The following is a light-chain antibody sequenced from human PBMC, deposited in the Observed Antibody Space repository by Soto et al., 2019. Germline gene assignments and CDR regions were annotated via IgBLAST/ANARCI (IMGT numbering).Light chain of an antibody. CDR3: EAWDDSLSGYV. CDR1: SSNIGGYY. CDR2: RNN. J-gene: IGLJ1*01. Sequence: QYVLTQPPSASGTPGQRVTISCSGSSSNIGGYYVSWYQQLPGTAPKVLIYRNNQRPSGVPDRFSGTKSGTSASLAISGLRSDDEADYYCEAWDDSLSGYVFGTVTKRTVL. V-gene: IGLV1-47*01.